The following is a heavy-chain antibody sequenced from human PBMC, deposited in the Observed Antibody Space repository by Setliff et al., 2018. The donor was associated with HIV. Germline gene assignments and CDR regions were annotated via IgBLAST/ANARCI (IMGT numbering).Heavy chain of an antibody. V-gene: IGHV5-51*01. CDR1: GYDFTTNW. J-gene: IGHJ5*01. CDR2: IRPADSDT. D-gene: IGHD6-13*01. Sequence: VESLTISCKTSGYDFTTNWVGWVRQMPGKGLEWMGIIRPADSDTRVNPSFQGHVTISADKSISTTYLQWSSLRASDTAMYYCARVFSAGWFDSWGQGTLVTVSS. CDR3: ARVFSAGWFDS.